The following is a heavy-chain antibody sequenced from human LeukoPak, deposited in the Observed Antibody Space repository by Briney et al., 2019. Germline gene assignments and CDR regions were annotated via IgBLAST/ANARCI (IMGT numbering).Heavy chain of an antibody. D-gene: IGHD6-19*01. J-gene: IGHJ4*02. V-gene: IGHV3-23*01. CDR2: SSARSDVT. CDR1: GITFNNYA. CDR3: ANTLLYSSGWDY. Sequence: GGTLRLSCTASGITFNNYAMSWVRQAPGKGLEWVSTSSARSDVTYYADSVKGRFTISRDNSKNTLFLQMNSLRAEDTAVYYCANTLLYSSGWDYWGQGTLVTVSS.